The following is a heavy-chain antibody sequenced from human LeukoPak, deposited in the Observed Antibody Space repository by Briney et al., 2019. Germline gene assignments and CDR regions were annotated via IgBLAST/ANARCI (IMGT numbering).Heavy chain of an antibody. Sequence: GGSLRLSCAASGFTFSSYAMHWVRQAPGKGLEWVAVISYDGSNKYYADSVKGRFTISRDNSKNTLYLQMNSLRAEDTAVYYCAKVWSTRVVVVAARYSHFDYWGQGTLVTVSS. CDR2: ISYDGSNK. J-gene: IGHJ4*02. V-gene: IGHV3-30-3*01. D-gene: IGHD2-15*01. CDR1: GFTFSSYA. CDR3: AKVWSTRVVVVAARYSHFDY.